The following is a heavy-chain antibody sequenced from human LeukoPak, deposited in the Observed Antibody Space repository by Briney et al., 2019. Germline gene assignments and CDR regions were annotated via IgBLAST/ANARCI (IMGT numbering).Heavy chain of an antibody. V-gene: IGHV4-59*01. Sequence: PSETLSLTCTVSGGSISSYYWSWTRQPPGKGLEWIGYIYYSGSTNYNPSLKSRVTISVDTSKNQFSLKLSSVTAADTAVYYCATGVKQWLVPYYYYGMDVWGQGTTVTVSS. CDR1: GGSISSYY. J-gene: IGHJ6*02. CDR3: ATGVKQWLVPYYYYGMDV. CDR2: IYYSGST. D-gene: IGHD6-19*01.